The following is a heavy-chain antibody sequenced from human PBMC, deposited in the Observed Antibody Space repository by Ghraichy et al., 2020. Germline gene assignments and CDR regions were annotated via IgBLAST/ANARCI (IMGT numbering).Heavy chain of an antibody. V-gene: IGHV3-23*01. CDR3: AKDTSGVAVGATGGRDAFDI. Sequence: GGSLRLSCAASGFTLSSYAIRWVRQAPGKGLEWVSAISGSGGSTYYADSVKGRFTISRHNSKNTLYLQMNSLRAVDTAVYYCAKDTSGVAVGATGGRDAFDIWGQGTLVTVSS. CDR1: GFTLSSYA. D-gene: IGHD1-26*01. J-gene: IGHJ3*02. CDR2: ISGSGGST.